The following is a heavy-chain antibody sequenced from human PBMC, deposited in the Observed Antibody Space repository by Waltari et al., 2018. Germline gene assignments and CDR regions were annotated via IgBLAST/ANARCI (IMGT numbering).Heavy chain of an antibody. CDR3: ARALTTPNDF. Sequence: EVQLLDSGGGLVQPGGYLRRSCEASGFAITTFGLSWVRQAPGKGLEWVSSSTDGGAYLYYADSVRGRFTVSIDNAKNSLHLQMNNLRAEDTAVYYCARALTTPNDFWGQGTLVTVSS. V-gene: IGHV3-21*03. D-gene: IGHD4-17*01. CDR2: STDGGAYL. CDR1: GFAITTFG. J-gene: IGHJ4*02.